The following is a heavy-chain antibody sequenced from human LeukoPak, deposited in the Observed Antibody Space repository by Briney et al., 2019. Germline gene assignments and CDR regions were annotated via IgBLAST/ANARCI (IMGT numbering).Heavy chain of an antibody. CDR2: IYYSGST. CDR1: DVSISSSSYY. D-gene: IGHD3-16*02. Sequence: SETLSLTCTVSDVSISSSSYYWGWIRQPPGKGLEWIGSIYYSGSTFYNPSVKSRVTISVDTSKKQFSLKLSSVTAADTAVYYCARVSEDYVWGSYRQIQEYYFDYWGQGTLVTVSS. V-gene: IGHV4-39*01. J-gene: IGHJ4*02. CDR3: ARVSEDYVWGSYRQIQEYYFDY.